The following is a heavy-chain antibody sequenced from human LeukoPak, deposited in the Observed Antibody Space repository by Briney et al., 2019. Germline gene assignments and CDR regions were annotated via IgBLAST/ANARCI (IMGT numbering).Heavy chain of an antibody. D-gene: IGHD5-12*01. CDR2: IYYSGSS. CDR3: ARGGYAARSYYFDY. J-gene: IGHJ4*02. V-gene: IGHV4-59*01. Sequence: SETLSLTCTVSGGSISHYYWSWIRQPPGKGLEWIAYIYYSGSSYYNPSLKSRVTTSVDTSKNQFSLKLSSVTAADTAVYYCARGGYAARSYYFDYWGQGILVTVSS. CDR1: GGSISHYY.